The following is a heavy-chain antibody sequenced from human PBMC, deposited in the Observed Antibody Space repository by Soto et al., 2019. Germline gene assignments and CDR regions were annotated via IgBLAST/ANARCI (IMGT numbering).Heavy chain of an antibody. D-gene: IGHD2-21*02. J-gene: IGHJ6*02. V-gene: IGHV3-30*03. CDR2: IAFDGSQE. CDR3: ATKVRVTNYLYYGMDV. CDR1: GFSFNTSG. Sequence: QVQLVESGGGVVQPGRDLRLSCAASGFSFNTSGMHWVRQAPGKGLEWVADIAFDGSQEFYGDSVRGRFTISRDNSKNTLLLQMKSLTPEDTAVYYCATKVRVTNYLYYGMDVWGQGTTVTVSS.